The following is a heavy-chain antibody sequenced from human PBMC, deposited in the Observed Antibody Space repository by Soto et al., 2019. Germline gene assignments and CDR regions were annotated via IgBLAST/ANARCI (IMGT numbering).Heavy chain of an antibody. CDR3: ARAQGSGFLVS. D-gene: IGHD3-10*01. Sequence: QVQLQESGPGLVKPSQTLSLTCTVSGGSISSGDYYWSWIRQPPGKGLEWIGYIYYSGSTYYNPSLKSRVTLSVATSKNQFSLKLSSVTAADPAVYYCARAQGSGFLVSWGQGTLVTVSS. J-gene: IGHJ4*02. CDR1: GGSISSGDYY. V-gene: IGHV4-30-4*01. CDR2: IYYSGST.